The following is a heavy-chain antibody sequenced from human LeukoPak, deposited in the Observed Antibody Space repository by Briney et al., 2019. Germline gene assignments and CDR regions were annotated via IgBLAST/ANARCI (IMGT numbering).Heavy chain of an antibody. J-gene: IGHJ4*02. CDR2: INHSGST. CDR3: ARDSQGFDY. V-gene: IGHV4-34*01. Sequence: SETLSLTCAVYGGSFSGYYWSWIRQPPGKGLEWIREINHSGSTNYNPSLKSRVTISVDTSKNQFSLKLSSVTAADTAVYYCARDSQGFDYWGQGTLVTVSS. CDR1: GGSFSGYY.